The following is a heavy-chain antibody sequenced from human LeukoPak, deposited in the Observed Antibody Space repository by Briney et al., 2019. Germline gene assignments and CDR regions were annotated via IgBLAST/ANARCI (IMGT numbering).Heavy chain of an antibody. CDR3: AKVPYSNSNNWFDP. V-gene: IGHV3-23*01. CDR1: GFTFSSYA. CDR2: ISGSGGST. D-gene: IGHD4-11*01. J-gene: IGHJ5*02. Sequence: GGSLRLSCAASGFTFSSYAMSWVRQAPGKGLEWVSAISGSGGSTYYADSVKGRFTISGDNSKNTLYLQMNSLRAEDTAVYYCAKVPYSNSNNWFDPWGQGTLVTVSS.